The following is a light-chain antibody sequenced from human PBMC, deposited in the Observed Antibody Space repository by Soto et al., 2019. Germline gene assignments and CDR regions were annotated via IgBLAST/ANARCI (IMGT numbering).Light chain of an antibody. CDR1: SGHSSNA. V-gene: IGLV4-69*01. CDR3: QTWGTGIQGV. Sequence: QAVVTQSPSASASLGASVKLTCTLSSGHSSNAIAWHQQRPQKGPRYLMKLKSGGSHTKGDGIPDRFSGSSSGTERHLTISSLQSEDEADYYCQTWGTGIQGVFGGGTKVTVL. J-gene: IGLJ3*02. CDR2: LKSGGSH.